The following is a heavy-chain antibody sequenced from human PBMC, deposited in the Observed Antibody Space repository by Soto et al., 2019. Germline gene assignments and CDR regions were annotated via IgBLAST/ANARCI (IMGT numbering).Heavy chain of an antibody. J-gene: IGHJ6*02. CDR1: GGTFSSYA. CDR2: IIPIFGTA. CDR3: ARALIVATTNYYYGMDV. V-gene: IGHV1-69*13. D-gene: IGHD5-12*01. Sequence: ASVKVSCKASGGTFSSYAISWVRQAPGQGLEWMGGIIPIFGTANYAQKFQGRVTITANESTSTAYMELSSLRSEDTAVYYCARALIVATTNYYYGMDVWGQGTTVTVSS.